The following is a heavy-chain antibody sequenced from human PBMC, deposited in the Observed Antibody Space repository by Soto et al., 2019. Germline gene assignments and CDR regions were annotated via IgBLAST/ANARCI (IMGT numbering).Heavy chain of an antibody. CDR1: GFTFSSYA. CDR2: ISGSGGST. V-gene: IGHV3-23*01. J-gene: IGHJ4*02. Sequence: GESLKISCAASGFTFSSYAMSWVRQAPGKGLEWVSAISGSGGSTYYADSVKGRFTISRDNSKNTLYLQMNSLRAEDTAVYYCAKDTVRGSHHDYWGQGTLVTVSS. CDR3: AKDTVRGSHHDY. D-gene: IGHD3-10*01.